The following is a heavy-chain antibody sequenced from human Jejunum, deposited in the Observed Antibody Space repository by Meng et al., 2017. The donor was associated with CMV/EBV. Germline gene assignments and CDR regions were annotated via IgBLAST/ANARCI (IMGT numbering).Heavy chain of an antibody. J-gene: IGHJ5*02. CDR3: VRVEEQLS. CDR1: GFTFSSNW. CDR2: INSDGTST. D-gene: IGHD6-13*01. V-gene: IGHV3-74*01. Sequence: EVPLVESGGGLVQPVGYLRLSCAASGFTFSSNWMHWVRQAPGKGLVWVSHINSDGTSTNYADSVKGRFTISRDNAKNTLYLQMSSLTADDTAVYYCVRVEEQLSWGQGSLVTVSS.